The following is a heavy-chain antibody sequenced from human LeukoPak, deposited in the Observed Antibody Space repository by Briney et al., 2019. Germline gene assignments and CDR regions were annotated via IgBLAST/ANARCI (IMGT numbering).Heavy chain of an antibody. Sequence: ASVKVSCKASGYTFTSYYMHWVRQAPGQGLEWIGIINPSGGSTSYAQKFQGRVTMTRDTSTSTVYMELSSLRSEDTAVYYCARVPRGAGYFDYWGQGTLVTVSS. CDR1: GYTFTSYY. D-gene: IGHD6-19*01. J-gene: IGHJ4*02. CDR3: ARVPRGAGYFDY. CDR2: INPSGGST. V-gene: IGHV1-46*01.